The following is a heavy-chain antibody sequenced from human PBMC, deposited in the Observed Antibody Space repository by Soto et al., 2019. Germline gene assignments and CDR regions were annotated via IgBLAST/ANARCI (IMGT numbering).Heavy chain of an antibody. Sequence: QLQLQVSGPGLVKPSETLYLICNVSGGSISRSSYYWGWIRQPPGTGLEWIGSIYYSGSTFYHPSLKSRVTRSVDTAKNQYSLKLISVTAADTAVYYCATFYGDYVSYGGQGTLVTVSS. J-gene: IGHJ4*02. CDR1: GGSISRSSYY. CDR2: IYYSGST. D-gene: IGHD4-17*01. CDR3: ATFYGDYVSY. V-gene: IGHV4-39*01.